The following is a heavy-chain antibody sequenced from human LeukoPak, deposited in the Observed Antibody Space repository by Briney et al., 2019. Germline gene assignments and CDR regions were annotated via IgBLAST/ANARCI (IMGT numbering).Heavy chain of an antibody. CDR2: IFYSGST. J-gene: IGHJ4*02. CDR1: GASISSSSYY. D-gene: IGHD6-6*01. V-gene: IGHV4-39*01. Sequence: SETLSLTCSVSGASISSSSYYWGWVRQRPGKGLEWIGSIFYSGSTYHNPSLKSRVTISVDTSKNQFSLKVSSVTAADTAVYYCARQVRARATVDYWGQGTLVTVSS. CDR3: ARQVRARATVDY.